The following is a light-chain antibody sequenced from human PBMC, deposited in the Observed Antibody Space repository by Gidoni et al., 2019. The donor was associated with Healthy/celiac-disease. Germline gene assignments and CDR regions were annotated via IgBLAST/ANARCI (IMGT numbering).Light chain of an antibody. CDR1: SSNIGSNY. CDR3: AAWDDSLSGRV. CDR2: RNN. V-gene: IGLV1-47*01. Sequence: SVLTQPPSASGTPGQRVTNSCSGSSSNIGSNYVYWYQQLPGTAPKLLIDRNNQRPSGVPDLFSGSKSGSSASLAISGLRSEDEADYYCAAWDDSLSGRVFGGGTKLTVL. J-gene: IGLJ3*02.